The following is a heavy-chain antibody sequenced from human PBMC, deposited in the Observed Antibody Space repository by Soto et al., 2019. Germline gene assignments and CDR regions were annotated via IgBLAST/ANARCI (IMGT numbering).Heavy chain of an antibody. Sequence: QVQLQQWGAGLLKPSETLSFTCAVYGGSFSGYYWSWIRQPPGKGLEWIGEINHSGSTNYNPSLKSRVTISVDTSKNQFSLKLSSVTAADTAVYYCASSFLDDAFDIWGQGTMVTVSS. CDR3: ASSFLDDAFDI. V-gene: IGHV4-34*01. CDR2: INHSGST. CDR1: GGSFSGYY. D-gene: IGHD3-3*01. J-gene: IGHJ3*02.